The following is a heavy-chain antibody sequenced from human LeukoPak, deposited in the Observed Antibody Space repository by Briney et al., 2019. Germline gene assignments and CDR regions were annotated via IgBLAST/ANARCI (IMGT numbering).Heavy chain of an antibody. D-gene: IGHD5-18*01. Sequence: PSETLSLTCTVSGGSISSYYWSWIRQPAGKGLEWIGRIYTSGSTNYNPSLKSRVTISVVTSKNQFSLKLSSVTAADTAVYYCARHGVDTAMVDRVPFGESPTGYFDLWGRGTLVTVSS. CDR2: IYTSGST. CDR3: ARHGVDTAMVDRVPFGESPTGYFDL. J-gene: IGHJ2*01. V-gene: IGHV4-4*07. CDR1: GGSISSYY.